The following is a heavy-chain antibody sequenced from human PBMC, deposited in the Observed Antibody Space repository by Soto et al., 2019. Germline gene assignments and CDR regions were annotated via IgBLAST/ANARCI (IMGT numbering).Heavy chain of an antibody. CDR1: GFTFSSYS. D-gene: IGHD6-19*01. CDR2: ISSSSSYI. V-gene: IGHV3-21*04. CDR3: AKDLIAVAGIEWYY. Sequence: GGSLRLSCAASGFTFSSYSMNWVRQAPGKGLEWVSSISSSSSYIYYADSVKGRFTISRDNSKNTLYLQMNSLRAEDTAVYYCAKDLIAVAGIEWYYWGQGTLVTVSS. J-gene: IGHJ4*02.